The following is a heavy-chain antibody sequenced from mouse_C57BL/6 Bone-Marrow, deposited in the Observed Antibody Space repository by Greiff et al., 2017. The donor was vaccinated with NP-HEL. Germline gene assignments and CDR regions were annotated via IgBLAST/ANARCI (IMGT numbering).Heavy chain of an antibody. CDR2: INPSTGGT. Sequence: HLPPPGPELVKPGASVKISCKASGYSFTGYYMNWVKQSPEKSLEWIGEINPSTGGTTYNQKFKAKATLTVDKSSSTAYMQLKSLTSEDSAVYYCARETADYWGQGTTLTVSS. V-gene: IGHV1-42*01. J-gene: IGHJ2*01. CDR1: GYSFTGYY. CDR3: ARETADY. D-gene: IGHD1-2*01.